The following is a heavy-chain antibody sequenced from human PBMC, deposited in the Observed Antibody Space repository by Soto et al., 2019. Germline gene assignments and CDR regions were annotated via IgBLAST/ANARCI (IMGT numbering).Heavy chain of an antibody. J-gene: IGHJ4*02. D-gene: IGHD2-21*02. CDR1: GFNFRTYS. CDR2: ITTSTTYT. V-gene: IGHV3-21*01. CDR3: ARDSDHHIVVVTASLGY. Sequence: GGSLRLSCAASGFNFRTYSMNWVRQAPGKWLECVSSITTSTTYTFYADSVKGRFTISRDNAKNSLYLQMNSLRAEDTAVYYCARDSDHHIVVVTASLGYWGQGTLVNVSS.